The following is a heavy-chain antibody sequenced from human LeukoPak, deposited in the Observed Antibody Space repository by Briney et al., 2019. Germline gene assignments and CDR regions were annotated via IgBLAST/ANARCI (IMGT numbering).Heavy chain of an antibody. Sequence: ASVKVSCKASGYTFINFRINWVPQAPGQGLEWMGRISAYNGDTNYAQKLQGRVTMTTDTSTSTAYMELRSLRSDDTAVYYCARDYGSRLVHDNSAYLRWGQGTLVAVSS. CDR3: ARDYGSRLVHDNSAYLR. D-gene: IGHD3-22*01. V-gene: IGHV1-18*01. CDR2: ISAYNGDT. J-gene: IGHJ4*02. CDR1: GYTFINFR.